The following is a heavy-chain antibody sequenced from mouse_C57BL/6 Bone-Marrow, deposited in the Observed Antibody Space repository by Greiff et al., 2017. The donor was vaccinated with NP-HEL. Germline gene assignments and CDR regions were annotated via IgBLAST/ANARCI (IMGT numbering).Heavy chain of an antibody. CDR3: ARRGTGTAWFAY. J-gene: IGHJ3*01. CDR2: INPSSGYT. D-gene: IGHD4-1*01. CDR1: GYTFTSYT. V-gene: IGHV1-4*01. Sequence: QVLLQQSGAELARPGASVKMSCKASGYTFTSYTMHWVKQRPGQGLEWIGYINPSSGYTTYNQKFQDKATLTADKSSSTAYMQLSSLTSEDSAVYNCARRGTGTAWFAYWGQGTLVTVSA.